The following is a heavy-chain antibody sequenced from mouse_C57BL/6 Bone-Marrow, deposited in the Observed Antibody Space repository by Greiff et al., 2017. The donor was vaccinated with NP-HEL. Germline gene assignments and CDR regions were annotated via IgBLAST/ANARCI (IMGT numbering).Heavy chain of an antibody. CDR3: ASGGYLDY. V-gene: IGHV1-82*01. Sequence: QVQLQQSGPELVKPGASVKISCKASGYAFSSSWMNWVKQRPGKGLEWIGRIYPGDGDTNYNGKFKGKATLTADKSSSTAYMQLSSLTSEDSAVYFCASGGYLDYWGQGTTLTVSS. CDR1: GYAFSSSW. CDR2: IYPGDGDT. J-gene: IGHJ2*01.